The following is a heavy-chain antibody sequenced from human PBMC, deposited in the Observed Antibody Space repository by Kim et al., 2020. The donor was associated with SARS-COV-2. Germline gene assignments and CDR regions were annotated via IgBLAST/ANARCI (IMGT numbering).Heavy chain of an antibody. J-gene: IGHJ4*02. V-gene: IGHV3-23*01. D-gene: IGHD3-22*01. Sequence: DSVKGRFTISRDNSKNTLYLQMNSLRAEDTAVYYCAKDWDYYDSSGYYGYWGQGTLVTVSS. CDR3: AKDWDYYDSSGYYGY.